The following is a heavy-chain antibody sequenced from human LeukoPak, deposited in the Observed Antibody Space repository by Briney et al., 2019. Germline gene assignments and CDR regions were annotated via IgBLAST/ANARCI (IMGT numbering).Heavy chain of an antibody. Sequence: GGSLRLSGEAPGFTFVVYGLSWVAQPPGKGLEWSPVINWNGGSTGYADSVKGRFTISRDNAKNSLYLQMNSLRAEDTALYHCARVTDDYVWGSLGDWGQGTLVTVSS. J-gene: IGHJ4*02. CDR1: GFTFVVYG. CDR3: ARVTDDYVWGSLGD. CDR2: INWNGGST. V-gene: IGHV3-20*01. D-gene: IGHD3-16*01.